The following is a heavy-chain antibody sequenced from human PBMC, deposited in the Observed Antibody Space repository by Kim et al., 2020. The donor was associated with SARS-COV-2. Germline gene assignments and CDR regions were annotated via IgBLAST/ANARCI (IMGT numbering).Heavy chain of an antibody. CDR3: ARMVLATNEHYYYYYMDV. V-gene: IGHV4-59*01. Sequence: SETLSLTCTVSGGSISSYYWSWIRKPPGKGLEWIGFIYYSGSTKSNPSLKSRVTISVDTSKNQFSLKLSSVTAADTAVYYCARMVLATNEHYYYYYMDV. D-gene: IGHD2-15*01. J-gene: IGHJ6*03. CDR1: GGSISSYY. CDR2: IYYSGST.